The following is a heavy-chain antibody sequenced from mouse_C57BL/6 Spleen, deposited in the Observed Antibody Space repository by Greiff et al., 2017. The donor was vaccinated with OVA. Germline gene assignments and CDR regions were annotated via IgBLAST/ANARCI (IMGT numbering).Heavy chain of an antibody. Sequence: EVQGVESGPGLAKPSQSLSLTCSVTGYSITSDYWHWIRKFPGNKLEYMGYISYSGSTYYNPSLKSRISITRDTSKNPYYLQLNSVTTEDTATYYCARSRLCAYYFDYWGQGTTLTVSS. CDR1: GYSITSDY. CDR3: ARSRLCAYYFDY. V-gene: IGHV3-8*01. J-gene: IGHJ2*01. CDR2: ISYSGST.